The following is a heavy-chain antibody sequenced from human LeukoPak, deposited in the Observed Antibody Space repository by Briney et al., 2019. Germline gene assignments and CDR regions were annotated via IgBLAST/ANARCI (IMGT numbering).Heavy chain of an antibody. Sequence: SQTLSLTCTVSGGSISSYYWTWIWQSAGKGLEWIGRINTSGSTNYNPSPRSRVTMSVNTSKNQFSLNLTSVTAADTAVYSCAREGGDPRWLDPWGQGTLVTVSS. CDR2: INTSGST. CDR3: AREGGDPRWLDP. V-gene: IGHV4-4*07. J-gene: IGHJ5*02. CDR1: GGSISSYY. D-gene: IGHD6-25*01.